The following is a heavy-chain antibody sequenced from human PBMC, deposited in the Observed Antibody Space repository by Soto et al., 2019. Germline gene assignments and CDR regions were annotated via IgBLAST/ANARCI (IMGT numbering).Heavy chain of an antibody. CDR1: GGSISSGGCY. J-gene: IGHJ4*02. Sequence: TSETLSLTCTVSGGSISSGGCYWSWIRQPPGKGLEWIGYIYYSGSTNYNPSLKSRVTISVDTSKNQFSLKLSSVTAADTAVYYCARHGCSGGSCYYAIDYWGQGTLVTVSS. CDR3: ARHGCSGGSCYYAIDY. V-gene: IGHV4-61*08. CDR2: IYYSGST. D-gene: IGHD2-15*01.